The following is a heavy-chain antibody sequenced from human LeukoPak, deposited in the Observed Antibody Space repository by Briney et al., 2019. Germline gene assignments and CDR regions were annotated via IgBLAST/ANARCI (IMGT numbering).Heavy chain of an antibody. CDR3: AKDVLGSSNY. Sequence: GGSLRLSCAASGFAVSSNYMTWVRQAPGKGLEWVSVIYTDNSGGSTYYADSVKGRFTTSRDNSKNTLYLQMNSLRAEDTAVYYCAKDVLGSSNYWGQGTLVTVSS. D-gene: IGHD6-6*01. CDR2: IYTDNSGGST. V-gene: IGHV3-53*01. J-gene: IGHJ4*02. CDR1: GFAVSSNY.